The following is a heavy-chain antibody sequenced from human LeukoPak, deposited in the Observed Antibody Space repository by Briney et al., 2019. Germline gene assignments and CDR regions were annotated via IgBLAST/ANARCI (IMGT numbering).Heavy chain of an antibody. J-gene: IGHJ3*02. CDR1: GGTFSSYA. Sequence: SVKLSCKASGGTFSSYAISWVRQAPGQGLEWMGRIIPIFGTANYAQKFQGRVTITTDESTSTAYMELSSLRSEDTAVYYCARARPTIWYGFDNWGQGTMVTVSS. CDR3: ARARPTIWYGFDN. CDR2: IIPIFGTA. D-gene: IGHD3-3*01. V-gene: IGHV1-69*05.